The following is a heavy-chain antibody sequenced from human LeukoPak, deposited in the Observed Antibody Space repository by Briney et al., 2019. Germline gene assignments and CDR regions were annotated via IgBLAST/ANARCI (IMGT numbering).Heavy chain of an antibody. Sequence: SETLSLTCTVSGGSISSYYWSWIRQPPGKGLEWIGYIYTSGSTNYNPSLKSRVTISVDTSKNQFSLKLSSVTAADTAVYYCARGKVLGGLNWFDPWDQGTLVTVSS. CDR2: IYTSGST. CDR1: GGSISSYY. D-gene: IGHD3-16*01. CDR3: ARGKVLGGLNWFDP. V-gene: IGHV4-4*09. J-gene: IGHJ5*02.